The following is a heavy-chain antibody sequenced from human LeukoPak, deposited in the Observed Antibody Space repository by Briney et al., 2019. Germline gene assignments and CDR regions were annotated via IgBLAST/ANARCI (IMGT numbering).Heavy chain of an antibody. J-gene: IGHJ4*02. Sequence: GGSLRLSCAVSGSIFSSYAMHWVRQAPGKGLEWVAVISYDGSNKYYADSVKGRFTISRDNSKNTLYLQMNSLRAEDTAVYYCARDRSVTTSFDYWGQGTLVTVSS. CDR2: ISYDGSNK. D-gene: IGHD4-17*01. CDR1: GSIFSSYA. CDR3: ARDRSVTTSFDY. V-gene: IGHV3-30*04.